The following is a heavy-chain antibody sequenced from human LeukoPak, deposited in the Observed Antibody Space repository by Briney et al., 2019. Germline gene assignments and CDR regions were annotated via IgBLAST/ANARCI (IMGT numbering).Heavy chain of an antibody. D-gene: IGHD6-13*01. CDR1: GYTFTSYG. V-gene: IGHV1-18*01. CDR3: ARGLYSQYSSSWYGGFDP. Sequence: GASVKVSCKASGYTFTSYGISWVRQAPGQGLEWMGWISAYNGNTNYAQKLQGRVTMTTDTSTSTAYMELRSLRSDDTAVYYCARGLYSQYSSSWYGGFDPWGQGTLVTVSS. J-gene: IGHJ5*02. CDR2: ISAYNGNT.